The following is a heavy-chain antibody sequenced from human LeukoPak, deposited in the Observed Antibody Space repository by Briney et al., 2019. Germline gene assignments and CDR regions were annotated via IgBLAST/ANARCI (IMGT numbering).Heavy chain of an antibody. V-gene: IGHV1-69*10. J-gene: IGHJ6*03. Sequence: GASVKVSCKASGDIFNSFTISWVRQAPGQGLEWRGGIIPIFGVTNYAQKFQGRVTITADKSTSTVYMELSSLRFEDTAVYFCASALHRGWGYFYYYMDVWGKGTTVTVSS. CDR1: GDIFNSFT. D-gene: IGHD3-10*01. CDR2: IIPIFGVT. CDR3: ASALHRGWGYFYYYMDV.